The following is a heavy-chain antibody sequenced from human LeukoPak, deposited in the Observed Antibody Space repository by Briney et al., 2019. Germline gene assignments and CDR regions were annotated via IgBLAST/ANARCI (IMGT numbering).Heavy chain of an antibody. CDR3: AKEETKIAAPFDY. J-gene: IGHJ4*02. D-gene: IGHD6-13*01. Sequence: GGSLRLSCAASGFTFDDYAMHWVRQTPGKGLEWVSGISWNSGNRVYADSVKGRFTISRDNSKNTLYLQMNSLRAEDTAVYYCAKEETKIAAPFDYWGQGTLVTVSS. V-gene: IGHV3-9*01. CDR2: ISWNSGNR. CDR1: GFTFDDYA.